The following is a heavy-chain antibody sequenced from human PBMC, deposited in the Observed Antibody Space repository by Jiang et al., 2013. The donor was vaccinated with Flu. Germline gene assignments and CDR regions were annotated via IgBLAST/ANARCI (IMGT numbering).Heavy chain of an antibody. CDR2: INPSGGST. V-gene: IGHV1-46*01. Sequence: SGAEVKKPGASVKVSCKASGYTFTSYYMHWVRQGPGQGLEWMGIINPSGGSTSYAQKFQGRVTMTRDTSTSTVYMELSSLRSEDTAVYYCARGRGYGASYYYYGMDVWGQGTTVTVSS. D-gene: IGHD6-13*01. J-gene: IGHJ6*02. CDR1: GYTFTSYY. CDR3: ARGRGYGASYYYYGMDV.